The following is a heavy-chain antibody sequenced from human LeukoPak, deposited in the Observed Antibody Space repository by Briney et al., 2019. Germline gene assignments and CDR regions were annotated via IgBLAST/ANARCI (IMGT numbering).Heavy chain of an antibody. Sequence: SGGSLRLSCAASGFTFISYGMNWVRQAPGKGLEWVSSISSSSSYIYYADSVKGRFTISRDNAKNSLYLQMNSLRAEDTAVYYCARDVVDGVVVVAATGLIQYEKTIDYWGQGTLVTVSS. CDR3: ARDVVDGVVVVAATGLIQYEKTIDY. CDR1: GFTFISYG. CDR2: ISSSSSYI. D-gene: IGHD2-15*01. J-gene: IGHJ4*02. V-gene: IGHV3-21*01.